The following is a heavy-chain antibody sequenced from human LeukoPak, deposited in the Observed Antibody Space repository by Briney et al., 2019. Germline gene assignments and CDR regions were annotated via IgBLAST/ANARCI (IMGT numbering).Heavy chain of an antibody. V-gene: IGHV3-48*03. J-gene: IGHJ6*02. CDR1: GFTFSSYE. CDR3: ARVNGDWDYYYYYGMDV. D-gene: IGHD4-17*01. Sequence: GGSLRLSCAASGFTFSSYEMNWVRQAPGKGLEWVSYISSSGSTIYYADSVKGQFTISRDNAKNSLYLQMNSLRAEDTAVYYCARVNGDWDYYYYYGMDVWGQGTTVTVSS. CDR2: ISSSGSTI.